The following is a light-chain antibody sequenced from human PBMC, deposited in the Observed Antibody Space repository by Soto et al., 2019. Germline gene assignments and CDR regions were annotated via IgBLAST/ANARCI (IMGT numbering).Light chain of an antibody. J-gene: IGLJ3*02. CDR2: EVS. V-gene: IGLV2-14*01. CDR1: SSDVGGYNY. CDR3: SSYTRSSTWV. Sequence: QSVLTQSASVSGSPGQSITISCTGTSSDVGGYNYVSWYQQYPGKAPKLMIYEVSNRPSGVSYRFSGSKSGNTASLTISGLQAEDEADYYCSSYTRSSTWVFGGGTKLTVL.